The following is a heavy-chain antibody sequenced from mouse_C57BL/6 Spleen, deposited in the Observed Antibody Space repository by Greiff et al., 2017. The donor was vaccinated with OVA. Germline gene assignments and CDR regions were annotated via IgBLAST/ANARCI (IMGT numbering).Heavy chain of an antibody. J-gene: IGHJ2*01. CDR3: ARGVTTLFDY. D-gene: IGHD2-2*01. CDR2: IDPSDSYT. V-gene: IGHV1-50*01. CDR1: GYTFTSYW. Sequence: QVQLQQPGAELVKPGASVKLSCKASGYTFTSYWMQWVKQRPGQGLEWIGEIDPSDSYTNYNQKFKGKATLTVDTSSSTAYMQLSSLTSEDSAVYYCARGVTTLFDYGGQGTTLTVSS.